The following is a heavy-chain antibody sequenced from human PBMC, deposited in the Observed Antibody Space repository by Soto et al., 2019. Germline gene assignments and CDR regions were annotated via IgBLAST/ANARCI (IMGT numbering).Heavy chain of an antibody. CDR3: ARGHTRFLEWLTTGNWFDP. CDR2: INHSGST. D-gene: IGHD3-3*01. Sequence: SDTLSLTCAVYGGSFSGYYWSWIRQPPGKGLEWIGEINHSGSTNYNPSLKSRVTISVDTSKNQFSLKLSSVTAADTAVYYCARGHTRFLEWLTTGNWFDPWGQGTLVTVSS. CDR1: GGSFSGYY. J-gene: IGHJ5*02. V-gene: IGHV4-34*01.